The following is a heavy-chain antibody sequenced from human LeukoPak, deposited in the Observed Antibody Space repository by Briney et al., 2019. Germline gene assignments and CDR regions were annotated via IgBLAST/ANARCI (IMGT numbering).Heavy chain of an antibody. CDR2: IYPGDSDT. V-gene: IGHV5-51*01. J-gene: IGHJ2*01. D-gene: IGHD3-22*01. CDR1: GYSFTSYW. Sequence: GESLKIPWKGSGYSFTSYWIGWVRQMPGKGLKWMGIIYPGDSDTRYSLSFQGQVTISADKSISTAYLQWSSLKASDTALCYCAWWSYYYDSSGYYGFGWYFDLWARGTLVTVSS. CDR3: AWWSYYYDSSGYYGFGWYFDL.